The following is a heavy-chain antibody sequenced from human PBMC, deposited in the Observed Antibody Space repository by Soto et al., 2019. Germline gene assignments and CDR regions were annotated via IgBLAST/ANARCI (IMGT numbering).Heavy chain of an antibody. Sequence: QVQLVESGGGVVQPGRSLRLSCAASGFTFSSYAMHWVRQAPGKGLEWVAIISLDGNNKYYADSVKGRFIISRDNSKNTLYLEMNSLRAEDTAVYYCAREFESGSLYGMDVWGRGTTVTVSS. CDR3: AREFESGSLYGMDV. CDR1: GFTFSSYA. D-gene: IGHD3-3*01. V-gene: IGHV3-30-3*01. CDR2: ISLDGNNK. J-gene: IGHJ6*02.